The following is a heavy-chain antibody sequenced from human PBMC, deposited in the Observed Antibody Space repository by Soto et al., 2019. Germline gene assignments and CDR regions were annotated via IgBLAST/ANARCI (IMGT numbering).Heavy chain of an antibody. CDR3: ARGDYDSSGYSDVYYYGMDV. CDR2: ISAYNGNT. Sequence: GASVKVSCKASGYTFTSYGISWVRQAPGQGLEWMGWISAYNGNTNYAQKLQGRVTMTTDTSTSTAYMELRSLRSDDTAVYYCARGDYDSSGYSDVYYYGMDVWGQGTTVTVSS. J-gene: IGHJ6*02. CDR1: GYTFTSYG. V-gene: IGHV1-18*01. D-gene: IGHD3-22*01.